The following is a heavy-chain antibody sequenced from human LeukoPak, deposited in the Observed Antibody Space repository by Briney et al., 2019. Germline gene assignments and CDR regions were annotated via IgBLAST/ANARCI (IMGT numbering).Heavy chain of an antibody. CDR1: GYRFTSYW. Sequence: GESLKISCEGSGYRFTSYWIAWVRQMPGKGLEWMEIIYPGGSDTRYSPSFQGQVTISADKSISTAYLQWSSLKASDTAMYYCARLIGYTHYYWGQGTLVTVSS. V-gene: IGHV5-51*01. D-gene: IGHD5-18*01. CDR2: IYPGGSDT. CDR3: ARLIGYTHYY. J-gene: IGHJ4*02.